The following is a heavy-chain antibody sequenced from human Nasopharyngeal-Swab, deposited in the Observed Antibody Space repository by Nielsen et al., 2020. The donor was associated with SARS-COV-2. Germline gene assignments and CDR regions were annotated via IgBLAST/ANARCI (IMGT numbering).Heavy chain of an antibody. CDR3: ARATMIVVVIGAFDI. CDR2: IYYSGST. V-gene: IGHV4-31*02. J-gene: IGHJ3*02. Sequence: WIRQPPGKGLEWIGYIYYSGSTYYNPSLKSRVTISVDTPKNQFSLKPSSVTAADTAVYYCARATMIVVVIGAFDIWGQGTMVTVSS. D-gene: IGHD3-22*01.